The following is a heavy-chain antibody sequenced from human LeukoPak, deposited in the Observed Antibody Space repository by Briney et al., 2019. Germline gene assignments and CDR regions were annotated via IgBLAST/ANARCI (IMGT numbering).Heavy chain of an antibody. J-gene: IGHJ4*02. Sequence: PGGSLRLSCAASGFTFSSYEMNWVRQAPGKGLEWVSYISSSGSTIYYADSAKGRFTISRDNAKNSLYLQMNSLRAEDTAVYYCARRLRRNYFDYWGQGTLVTVSS. D-gene: IGHD4-17*01. CDR3: ARRLRRNYFDY. CDR2: ISSSGSTI. CDR1: GFTFSSYE. V-gene: IGHV3-48*03.